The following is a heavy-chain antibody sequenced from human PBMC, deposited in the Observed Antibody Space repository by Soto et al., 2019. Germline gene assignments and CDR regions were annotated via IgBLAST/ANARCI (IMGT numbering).Heavy chain of an antibody. Sequence: QVQLVQSGAEVKKPGASVKVSCKASGYTFTGYYMHWARQAPGQGLEWMGWINPNSGGTNYAQKFQGWVTMTRDTSISTAYMELSRLRSDDTAVYYCPRASAAAGTGIDYWGQGTLVTVSS. V-gene: IGHV1-2*04. CDR2: INPNSGGT. D-gene: IGHD6-13*01. CDR1: GYTFTGYY. J-gene: IGHJ4*02. CDR3: PRASAAAGTGIDY.